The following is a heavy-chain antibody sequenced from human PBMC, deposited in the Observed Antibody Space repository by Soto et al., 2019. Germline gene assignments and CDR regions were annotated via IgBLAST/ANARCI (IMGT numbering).Heavy chain of an antibody. J-gene: IGHJ4*02. CDR3: ASGRGDIVVVVAPAALDY. D-gene: IGHD2-15*01. CDR1: GYTFTSYA. Sequence: DAVKVSCKASGYTFTSYAMHWVRQAPGQRLEWMGWINAGNGNTKYSQKFQGRVTITRDTSASTAYMELSSLRSEDTAVYYCASGRGDIVVVVAPAALDYWGQGTLVTSPQ. V-gene: IGHV1-3*01. CDR2: INAGNGNT.